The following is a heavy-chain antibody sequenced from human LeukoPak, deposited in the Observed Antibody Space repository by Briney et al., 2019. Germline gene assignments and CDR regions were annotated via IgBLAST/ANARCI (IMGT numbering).Heavy chain of an antibody. CDR1: GYSFTSYW. V-gene: IGHV5-10-1*01. D-gene: IGHD6-19*01. CDR3: ATRGSSGWSDY. Sequence: PGESLKISCQGSGYSFTSYWISWVRPMPGKGLEWMGRIDPSDSYTNYSPSFQGHVTISADKSISTAYLQWSSLKTSDTAMYYCATRGSSGWSDYWGQGTLVTVSS. CDR2: IDPSDSYT. J-gene: IGHJ4*02.